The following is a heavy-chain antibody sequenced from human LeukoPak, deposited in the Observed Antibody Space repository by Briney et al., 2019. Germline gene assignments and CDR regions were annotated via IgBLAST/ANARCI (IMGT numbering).Heavy chain of an antibody. D-gene: IGHD3-22*01. CDR3: ATDRGDYYDSSGYPTY. CDR1: GYTFTSYG. V-gene: IGHV1-24*01. J-gene: IGHJ4*02. Sequence: ASVKVSCKASGYTFTSYGISWVRQAPGKGLEWMGGFDPEDGETIYAQKFQGRVTMTEDTSTDTAYMELSSLRSEDTAVYYCATDRGDYYDSSGYPTYWGQGTLVTVSS. CDR2: FDPEDGET.